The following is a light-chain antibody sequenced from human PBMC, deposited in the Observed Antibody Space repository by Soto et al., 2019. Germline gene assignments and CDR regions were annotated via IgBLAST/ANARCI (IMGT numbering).Light chain of an antibody. J-gene: IGLJ3*02. V-gene: IGLV6-57*04. CDR3: QSFDSSSWV. Sequence: NFMLTQPHSVSESPGKTVTISCTRSSGNIASNYVQWYQQRPGSAPSTVIYEDNQRPSGVPHRFSGSIDSSSNSVSLTISGLKTEDEADYYCQSFDSSSWVFGGGTKLTVL. CDR1: SGNIASNY. CDR2: EDN.